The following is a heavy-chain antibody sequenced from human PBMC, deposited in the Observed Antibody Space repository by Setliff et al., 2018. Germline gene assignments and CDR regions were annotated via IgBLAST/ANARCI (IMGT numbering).Heavy chain of an antibody. CDR3: ARVRLGLPMVDY. J-gene: IGHJ4*02. CDR1: GYPFTDYY. CDR2: INPNSGAT. Sequence: ASVKVSCKTSGYPFTDYYIHWVRQAPGQGLEWMGRINPNSGATNFAQKFQGRVTITADKSTSTAYMELSRLRSEDTAVYYCARVRLGLPMVDYWGQGTLVTVSS. V-gene: IGHV1-2*06. D-gene: IGHD5-18*01.